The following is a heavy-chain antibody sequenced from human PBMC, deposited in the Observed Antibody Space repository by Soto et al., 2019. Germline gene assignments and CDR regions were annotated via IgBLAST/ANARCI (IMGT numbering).Heavy chain of an antibody. Sequence: QVQLQESGPGLVKPSETLSLTCTVSGGSISSYYWSWIRQPAGKGLEWIGRIYTSGSTNYNPSLKSRVTMSVDTSKNQFSLRMSSVTATDTDVYYCARFMVRGIGYYCYGMDVWGQGTTVTVTS. D-gene: IGHD3-10*01. V-gene: IGHV4-4*07. CDR2: IYTSGST. J-gene: IGHJ6*02. CDR3: ARFMVRGIGYYCYGMDV. CDR1: GGSISSYY.